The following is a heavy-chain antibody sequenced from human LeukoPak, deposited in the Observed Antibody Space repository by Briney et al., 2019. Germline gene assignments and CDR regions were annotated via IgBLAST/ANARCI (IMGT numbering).Heavy chain of an antibody. V-gene: IGHV3-11*04. CDR1: GFTFSDYY. CDR3: ARDYHYYDSSGYYPHPYFDY. D-gene: IGHD3-22*01. Sequence: PGGSLRLSSAASGFTFSDYYMSWIRQAPGKGLEWVSYISSSGSTIYYADSVKGRFTISRDNAKNSLYLQMNSLRAEDTAVYYCARDYHYYDSSGYYPHPYFDYWGQGTLVTVSS. CDR2: ISSSGSTI. J-gene: IGHJ4*02.